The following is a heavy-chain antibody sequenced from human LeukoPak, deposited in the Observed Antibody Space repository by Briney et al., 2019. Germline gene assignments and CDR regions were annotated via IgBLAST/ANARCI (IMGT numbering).Heavy chain of an antibody. CDR3: MVTQPQHYYFDY. Sequence: PGGSLRLSCAASGFSFSSYSMNWVRQAPVKGLEWVSSISSTSSYIYYADSVKGRFTISRDNAKNSLYLQMNSLRAEDTAVYRCMVTQPQHYYFDYWGQGTLVTVSS. CDR1: GFSFSSYS. V-gene: IGHV3-21*01. CDR2: ISSTSSYI. D-gene: IGHD2-21*02. J-gene: IGHJ4*02.